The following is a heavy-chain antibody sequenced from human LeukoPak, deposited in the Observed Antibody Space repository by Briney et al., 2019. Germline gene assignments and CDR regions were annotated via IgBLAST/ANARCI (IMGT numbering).Heavy chain of an antibody. Sequence: GGSLRLSCAASGFTFSSYWMSWVRQAPGKGLEWVSVIYSGGSTYYADSVKGRFTISRDNSKNTLYLQMNSLRAEDTAVYYCARDLPNYDSSAPDAFDIWGQGTMVTVSS. J-gene: IGHJ3*02. CDR2: IYSGGST. V-gene: IGHV3-66*02. D-gene: IGHD3-22*01. CDR1: GFTFSSYW. CDR3: ARDLPNYDSSAPDAFDI.